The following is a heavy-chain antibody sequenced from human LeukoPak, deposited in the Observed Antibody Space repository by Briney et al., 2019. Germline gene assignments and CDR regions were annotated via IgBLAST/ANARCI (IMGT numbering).Heavy chain of an antibody. D-gene: IGHD3-3*01. Sequence: GGSLRLSCAASGFTVSSNYMSWVRQAPGKGLEWVSVIYSGGSTYYADSVKGRFTISRDNSKNTLYLQMNSLRAEDTAVYYCARDPEDFWSGVTRGANYYYYYMDVWGKGTTVTVSS. CDR1: GFTVSSNY. J-gene: IGHJ6*03. CDR2: IYSGGST. V-gene: IGHV3-53*01. CDR3: ARDPEDFWSGVTRGANYYYYYMDV.